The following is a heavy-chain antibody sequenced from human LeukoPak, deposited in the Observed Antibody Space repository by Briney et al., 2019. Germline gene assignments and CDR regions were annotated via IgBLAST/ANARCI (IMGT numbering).Heavy chain of an antibody. CDR3: ARSQSRSLIDY. D-gene: IGHD6-13*01. CDR2: IWYDGSSK. Sequence: PGGSLRLSCAASGFSFSAYGVHWVRQAPGKGLEWVAVIWYDGSSKDYADSVKGRFTFSRDNSKDTLYLQMNSLTVEDTAVYYCARSQSRSLIDYWGQGTLVTVSS. J-gene: IGHJ4*02. V-gene: IGHV3-33*01. CDR1: GFSFSAYG.